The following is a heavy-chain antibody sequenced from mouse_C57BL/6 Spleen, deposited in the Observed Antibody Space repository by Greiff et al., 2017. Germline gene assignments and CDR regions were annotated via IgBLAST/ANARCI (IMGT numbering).Heavy chain of an antibody. D-gene: IGHD1-1*01. Sequence: QVQLKESGADLVRPGTSVKVSCKASGYAFTNYLIEWVKQRPGQGLEWIGVINPGSGGTNYTAKFKGKATLAADKSSSTAYMQLSSLTSEDTAVYFCARSTDYYGSSSWYFDVWGTGTTVTVSS. CDR3: ARSTDYYGSSSWYFDV. V-gene: IGHV1-54*01. J-gene: IGHJ1*03. CDR1: GYAFTNYL. CDR2: INPGSGGT.